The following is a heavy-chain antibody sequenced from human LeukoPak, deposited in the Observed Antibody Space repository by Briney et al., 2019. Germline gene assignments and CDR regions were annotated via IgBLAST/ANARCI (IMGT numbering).Heavy chain of an antibody. V-gene: IGHV4-34*01. D-gene: IGHD3-10*01. CDR3: ARVVGDNWFDP. J-gene: IGHJ5*02. Sequence: SETLSLTCDVYGGSFSGYYWSWIRQPPGKGLEWIGEINHSGSTNYNPSLKSRVTISVDTSKNQFSLKLSSVTAADTAVYYCARVVGDNWFDPWGQGTLVTVSS. CDR2: INHSGST. CDR1: GGSFSGYY.